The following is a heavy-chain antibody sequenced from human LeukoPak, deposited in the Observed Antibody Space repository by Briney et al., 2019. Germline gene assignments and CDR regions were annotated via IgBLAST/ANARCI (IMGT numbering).Heavy chain of an antibody. CDR1: GGSFSGYY. J-gene: IGHJ4*02. V-gene: IGHV4-34*01. Sequence: SETLSLTCAVYGGSFSGYYWSWIRQPPGKGLEWIGEINHSGSTNYNPSLKSRVTISVGTSKNQFSLKLSSVTAADTAVYYCARMARYFDWLLVDWGQGTLVTVSS. CDR2: INHSGST. CDR3: ARMARYFDWLLVD. D-gene: IGHD3-9*01.